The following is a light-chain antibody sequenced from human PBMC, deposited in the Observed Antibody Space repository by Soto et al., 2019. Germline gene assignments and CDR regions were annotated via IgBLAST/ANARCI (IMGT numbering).Light chain of an antibody. V-gene: IGKV1-5*03. CDR2: KAS. CDR3: QHYNSYSEA. CDR1: QSISSW. Sequence: DIQMTQSPSTLSASFGDRVTITCRASQSISSWLAWYQQKQGKAPKLXIYKASTLKSGVPSRFSGSGSGTEFTLTISSLQPDDFATYYCQHYNSYSEAFGQGTKVDIK. J-gene: IGKJ1*01.